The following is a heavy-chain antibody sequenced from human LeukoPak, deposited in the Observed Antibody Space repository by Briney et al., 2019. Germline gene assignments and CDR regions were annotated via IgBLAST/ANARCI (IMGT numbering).Heavy chain of an antibody. V-gene: IGHV3-53*01. CDR1: GFTVSSNY. D-gene: IGHD3-10*01. Sequence: PGGSLRLSCAASGFTVSSNYMSWVRQAPGKGLEWVSVIYSGGDTYYADSVKGRFTISRDNAKTSLFLQMNSLRAEDTAVYYCAKSISRLWFGELAGGWGQGTLVTVSS. J-gene: IGHJ4*02. CDR3: AKSISRLWFGELAGG. CDR2: IYSGGDT.